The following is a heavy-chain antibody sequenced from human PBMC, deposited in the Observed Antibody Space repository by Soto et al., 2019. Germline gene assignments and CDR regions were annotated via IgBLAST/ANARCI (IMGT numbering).Heavy chain of an antibody. CDR2: LSFDGNNK. J-gene: IGHJ4*02. CDR1: GFTFSNYA. D-gene: IGHD5-18*01. CDR3: ARGPFGDAAMVTNYFDY. V-gene: IGHV3-30-3*01. Sequence: LRLSCAASGFTFSNYAIHWVRQAPGKGLEWVAVLSFDGNNKHYADSVKGRFTISRDNSKNTLYLQMNSLRAEDTAVYYCARGPFGDAAMVTNYFDYWGQGTLVTVSS.